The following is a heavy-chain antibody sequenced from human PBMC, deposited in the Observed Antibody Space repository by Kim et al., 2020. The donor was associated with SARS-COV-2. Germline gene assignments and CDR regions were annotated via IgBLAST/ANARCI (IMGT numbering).Heavy chain of an antibody. D-gene: IGHD6-13*01. CDR3: MNSWRIGQ. CDR2: ISSDGNTK. CDR1: RFTFSTYG. J-gene: IGHJ4*02. Sequence: GGSLRLSCVTSRFTFSTYGMNWVRQAPGKGLDWVAVISSDGNTKSYADSVKGRFTISRDNSKNTLYLQMDNVRADDTAVYYCMNSWRIGQWGQGTLVIVSS. V-gene: IGHV3-30*18.